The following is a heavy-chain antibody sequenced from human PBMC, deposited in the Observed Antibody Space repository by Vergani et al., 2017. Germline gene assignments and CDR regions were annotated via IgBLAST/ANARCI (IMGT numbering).Heavy chain of an antibody. CDR2: LNPTTGRT. Sequence: VQLVQSGAEVRKPGASVTVSCTASGYIFKNYYIHWLRQAPGQAFEWMGILNPTTGRTTSAQKFMGRVDMTRDPSTDTSTRTVQMTLSSLRSEGTAVYYCSRSIGYCAGATCRAYYFDHWGQGTRVTVSS. CDR3: SRSIGYCAGATCRAYYFDH. CDR1: GYIFKNYY. J-gene: IGHJ5*02. D-gene: IGHD2-21*01. V-gene: IGHV1-46*02.